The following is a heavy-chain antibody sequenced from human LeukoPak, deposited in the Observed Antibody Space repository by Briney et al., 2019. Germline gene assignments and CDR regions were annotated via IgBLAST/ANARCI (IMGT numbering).Heavy chain of an antibody. D-gene: IGHD3-22*01. Sequence: ASVTVSCKASGYTFTNYGISWVRQAPGQGLEWMGWISAYNGNTNYAQKLQGRVTMTTDTSTSTAYMELRSLRSDDTAVYYCARDGYDSSGYYFSIFDYWGQGTLLTVSS. CDR1: GYTFTNYG. CDR3: ARDGYDSSGYYFSIFDY. V-gene: IGHV1-18*01. CDR2: ISAYNGNT. J-gene: IGHJ4*02.